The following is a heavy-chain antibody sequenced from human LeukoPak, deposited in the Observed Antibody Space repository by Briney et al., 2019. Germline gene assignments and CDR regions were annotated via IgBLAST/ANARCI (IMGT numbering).Heavy chain of an antibody. CDR3: ARDVETHTDY. Sequence: ASVQVSCKASGYTFSSYGISWVRQAPGQGLQWMGWINTYSGTTDYAHNLQDRVTLTAHASTSTAYMELRSLRSEDTAVYYCARDVETHTDYWGQGTLVTVSS. V-gene: IGHV1-18*04. D-gene: IGHD5-18*01. CDR1: GYTFSSYG. J-gene: IGHJ4*02. CDR2: INTYSGTT.